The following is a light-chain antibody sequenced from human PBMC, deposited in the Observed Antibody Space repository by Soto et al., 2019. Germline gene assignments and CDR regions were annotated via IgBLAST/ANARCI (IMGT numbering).Light chain of an antibody. CDR1: QSVNSN. J-gene: IGKJ3*01. V-gene: IGKV3-15*01. CDR3: QQYDYWPPFT. Sequence: EIVMTQSPATLSVSPGERATLSCRASQSVNSNLAWYQQKPGQAPRLLIYGASTRATGIPARFSGSGSGTEFPLTFSSLQSEDFAVYYCQQYDYWPPFTFGPGTKVDIK. CDR2: GAS.